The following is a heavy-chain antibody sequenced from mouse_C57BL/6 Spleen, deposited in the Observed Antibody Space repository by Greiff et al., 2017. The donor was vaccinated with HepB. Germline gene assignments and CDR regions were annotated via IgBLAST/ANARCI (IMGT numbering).Heavy chain of an antibody. V-gene: IGHV1-82*01. CDR3: ARSDYYGSRYGGFAY. J-gene: IGHJ3*01. CDR1: GYAFSSSW. Sequence: QVQLKESGPELVKPGASVKISCKASGYAFSSSWMNWVKQRPGKGLEWIGRIYPGDGDTNYNGKFKGKATLTADKSSSTAYMQLSSLTSEDSAVYFCARSDYYGSRYGGFAYWGQGTLVTVSA. CDR2: IYPGDGDT. D-gene: IGHD1-1*01.